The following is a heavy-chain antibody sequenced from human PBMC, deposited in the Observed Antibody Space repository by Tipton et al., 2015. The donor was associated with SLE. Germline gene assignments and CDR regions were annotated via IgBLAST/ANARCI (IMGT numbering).Heavy chain of an antibody. D-gene: IGHD1-7*01. Sequence: TLSLTCTVSGGSISDTSYYWGWVRQPPGKGLEWIGSVYYAGSTFYNPSLKSRVSISVDTSKNQFSLNLRSVTAADTAAYYCARRSGTVDFWGQGTLVTVSS. CDR2: VYYAGST. CDR1: GGSISDTSYY. V-gene: IGHV4-39*01. CDR3: ARRSGTVDF. J-gene: IGHJ4*02.